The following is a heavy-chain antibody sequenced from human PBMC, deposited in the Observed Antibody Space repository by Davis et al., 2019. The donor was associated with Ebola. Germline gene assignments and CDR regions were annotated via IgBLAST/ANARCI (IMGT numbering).Heavy chain of an antibody. CDR1: GYSFTDDG. CDR3: ARGKSYYYYGMDV. CDR2: MNPNSGNT. V-gene: IGHV1-8*01. J-gene: IGHJ6*02. Sequence: ASVKVSCKASGYSFTDDGISWVRQAPGQGLEWMGWMNPNSGNTGYAQKFQGRVTMTRNTSISTAYMELSSLRSEDTAVYYCARGKSYYYYGMDVWGQGTLVTVSS.